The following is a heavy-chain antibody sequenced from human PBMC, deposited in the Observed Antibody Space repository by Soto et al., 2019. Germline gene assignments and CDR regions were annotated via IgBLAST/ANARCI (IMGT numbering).Heavy chain of an antibody. Sequence: GASVKVSCKASGYTFTSSGITWVRQAPGQGLEWMGWISAYNGITYYAQSLQDRVTMTTDTPTNTAYMEVRSLRSDDTAVYYCAIGPSRRNPGAVSVSWFDPWGQGTLVPVSS. CDR3: AIGPSRRNPGAVSVSWFDP. D-gene: IGHD6-19*01. V-gene: IGHV1-18*01. J-gene: IGHJ5*02. CDR2: ISAYNGIT. CDR1: GYTFTSSG.